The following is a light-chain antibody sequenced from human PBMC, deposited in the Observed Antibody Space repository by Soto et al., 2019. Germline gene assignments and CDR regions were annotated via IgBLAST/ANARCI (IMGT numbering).Light chain of an antibody. Sequence: QSVLTQPASVSGSPGQSITISCTGTSSDVGGYNYVPWYQQHPGKAPKLMIYDVSNRPSGVSNRFSGSKSGNTASLTISGLQAEDEADYYCSSYTSSSTLGFGTGTKVTVL. CDR2: DVS. CDR3: SSYTSSSTLG. J-gene: IGLJ1*01. CDR1: SSDVGGYNY. V-gene: IGLV2-14*01.